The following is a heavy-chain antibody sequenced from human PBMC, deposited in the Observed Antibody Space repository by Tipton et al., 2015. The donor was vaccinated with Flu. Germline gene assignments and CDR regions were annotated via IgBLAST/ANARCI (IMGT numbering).Heavy chain of an antibody. CDR1: GYTFTGHH. J-gene: IGHJ4*02. D-gene: IGHD2-21*02. CDR3: ARASDYCGGDCFYLDY. Sequence: QVQLVQSGAEVKRPGASVRVSCKASGYTFTGHHMHWVRQAPGQGLEWMGRIKPTSGGANYAQISQGRATMTSDTSISTAYMELSGLSSDDTAVYYCARASDYCGGDCFYLDYWGQGTLVTVSS. CDR2: IKPTSGGA. V-gene: IGHV1-2*06.